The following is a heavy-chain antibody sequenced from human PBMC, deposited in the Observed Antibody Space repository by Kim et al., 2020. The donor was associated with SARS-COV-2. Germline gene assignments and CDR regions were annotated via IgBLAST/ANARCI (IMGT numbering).Heavy chain of an antibody. J-gene: IGHJ4*02. Sequence: GGSLRLSCAASGFRFSNYGMSWVRQAPGKGLEWVSAISSSGDSTDYADSVKGRFTISRDYSKNTLYLQMNNLRAEDTAVYYCAAGLYDYGGNVRRWGQGTLVTVSS. CDR3: AAGLYDYGGNVRR. CDR2: ISSSGDST. D-gene: IGHD4-17*01. CDR1: GFRFSNYG. V-gene: IGHV3-23*01.